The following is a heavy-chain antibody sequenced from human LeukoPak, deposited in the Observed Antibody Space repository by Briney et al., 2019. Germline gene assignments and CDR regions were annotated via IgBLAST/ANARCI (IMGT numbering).Heavy chain of an antibody. Sequence: SETLSLTCTVSGGSISSYYWSWIRQPAGKGLEWIGRIYTSGSTNYNPSLKSRVTMPVDTSKNQFSLKLSSVTAADTAVYYCASHSMRDGYSDYWGQGTLVTVSS. CDR3: ASHSMRDGYSDY. V-gene: IGHV4-4*07. J-gene: IGHJ4*02. CDR1: GGSISSYY. D-gene: IGHD2-21*01. CDR2: IYTSGST.